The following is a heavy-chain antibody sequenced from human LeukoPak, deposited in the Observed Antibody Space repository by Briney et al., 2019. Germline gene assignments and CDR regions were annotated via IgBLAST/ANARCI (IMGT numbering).Heavy chain of an antibody. CDR2: INHSGST. V-gene: IGHV4-34*01. Sequence: PSEPLSLTCAVYGGSFSGYYWSWIRQPPGKGLEWIGEINHSGSTNYNPSLKSRVNISVDTSKNQFSLKLSSVTAADTAVYYCARGRKWLRSYYFDYWGQGTLVTVSS. CDR3: ARGRKWLRSYYFDY. J-gene: IGHJ4*02. CDR1: GGSFSGYY. D-gene: IGHD5-12*01.